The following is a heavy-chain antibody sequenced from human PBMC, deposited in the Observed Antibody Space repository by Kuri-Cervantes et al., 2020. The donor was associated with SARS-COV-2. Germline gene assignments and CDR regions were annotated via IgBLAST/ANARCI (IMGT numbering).Heavy chain of an antibody. D-gene: IGHD3-10*01. CDR3: AIIESSSDYYYYGMDV. J-gene: IGHJ6*02. CDR2: INGDGSSV. CDR1: GFTFNNYW. Sequence: GGSLRLSCAASGFTFNNYWMHWVRQTPGKGLVWVSRINGDGSSVSYADPVKGRFTISRDSATNTLFLQMTSLRAEDTAVYYCAIIESSSDYYYYGMDVWGQGTTVTVSS. V-gene: IGHV3-74*01.